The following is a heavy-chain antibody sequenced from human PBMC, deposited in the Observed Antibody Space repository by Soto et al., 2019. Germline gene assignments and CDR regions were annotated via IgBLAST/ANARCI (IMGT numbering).Heavy chain of an antibody. V-gene: IGHV1-46*01. CDR2: INPSGGST. CDR3: ARDGTMIAVVAGGYYFDY. D-gene: IGHD3-22*01. CDR1: GYTFTSYY. J-gene: IGHJ4*02. Sequence: GASVKVSCKASGYTFTSYYMHWVRQAPGQGLEWMGIINPSGGSTSYAQKFQGRVTMTRDTSTSTVYMELSSLRSEDTAVYYCARDGTMIAVVAGGYYFDYWGQGTLVTVSS.